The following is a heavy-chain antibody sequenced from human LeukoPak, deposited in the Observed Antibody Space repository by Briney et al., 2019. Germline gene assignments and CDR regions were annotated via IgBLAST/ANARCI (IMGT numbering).Heavy chain of an antibody. J-gene: IGHJ4*02. V-gene: IGHV1-8*03. D-gene: IGHD6-6*01. CDR2: LNPNSGNT. CDR3: ARDGSLEYSSSREYEGGDY. Sequence: GASVKVSCKASGYTFTSYVINWVRQATGQGLEWMGRLNPNSGNTGYAQKFQGRVTITRNTSIKTAYMELSSLTSEDTAVYCCARDGSLEYSSSREYEGGDYWGQGTLVTVSS. CDR1: GYTFTSYV.